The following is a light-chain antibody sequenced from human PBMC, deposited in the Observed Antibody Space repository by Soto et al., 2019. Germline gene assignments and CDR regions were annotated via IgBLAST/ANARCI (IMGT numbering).Light chain of an antibody. CDR3: QSYDSSLSAYV. Sequence: QSVLTQPPSVSGAPGQRVTIYCTGTSSNIGAGYPVHWYQHLPGTAPKLLIFGNTNRPSGVPDRFSGSRSGLAITGLQAEDEADYYCQSYDSSLSAYVFGAGTKVTVL. CDR2: GNT. CDR1: SSNIGAGYP. J-gene: IGLJ1*01. V-gene: IGLV1-40*01.